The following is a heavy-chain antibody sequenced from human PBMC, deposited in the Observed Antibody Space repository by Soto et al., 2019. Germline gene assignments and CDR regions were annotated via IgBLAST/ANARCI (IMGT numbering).Heavy chain of an antibody. J-gene: IGHJ4*02. Sequence: QVQLQESGPGLVKPSDTLSLSCTVSGGSISSYYWNWIRQPAGKGLEWIGRIYSSGATNYNPSLKSRVTMSTVTSTNHFSLRLTSVTPADTAVYYCAREHKVVNDFEFWGQGILVTVSS. CDR3: AREHKVVNDFEF. D-gene: IGHD2-15*01. V-gene: IGHV4-4*07. CDR2: IYSSGAT. CDR1: GGSISSYY.